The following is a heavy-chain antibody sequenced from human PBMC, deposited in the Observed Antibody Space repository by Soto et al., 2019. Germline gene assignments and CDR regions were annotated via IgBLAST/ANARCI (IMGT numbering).Heavy chain of an antibody. CDR3: ARKGHCSGGSCYQYYYYGMDV. D-gene: IGHD2-15*01. CDR1: GFTFSSYG. Sequence: QVQLVESGGGVVQPGRSLRLSCAASGFTFSSYGMHWVRQAPGKGLEWVAVIWFDGNNKYYADSVKGRFTISRDNSKNTLYLKRDSRRVEDTAVYYCARKGHCSGGSCYQYYYYGMDVWGQGTTVTVSS. CDR2: IWFDGNNK. V-gene: IGHV3-33*01. J-gene: IGHJ6*02.